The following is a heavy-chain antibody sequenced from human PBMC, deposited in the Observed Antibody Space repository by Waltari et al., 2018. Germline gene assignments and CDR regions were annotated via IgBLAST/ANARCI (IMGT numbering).Heavy chain of an antibody. J-gene: IGHJ1*01. CDR3: AKGLYYYTTSGEWKAEYLQH. CDR1: GVTFTSSA. D-gene: IGHD3-10*01. CDR2: INERGSST. Sequence: VQLSESGGGLVQPGWSRGLSCAASGVTFTSSALHWCRQTPGKGLEWVSAINERGSSTYYADSVKGRFTISRDNSKNTVYLQMNSLRAEDTALYYCAKGLYYYTTSGEWKAEYLQHWGQGTLVTVSS. V-gene: IGHV3-23*01.